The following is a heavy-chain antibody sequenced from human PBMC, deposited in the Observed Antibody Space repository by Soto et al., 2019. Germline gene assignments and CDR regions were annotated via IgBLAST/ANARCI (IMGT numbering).Heavy chain of an antibody. D-gene: IGHD2-21*02. CDR2: ISSSSSTI. CDR3: ASIVVGTAMMVAFDI. Sequence: GGSLRLSCAASGFTFSSYNMNWVRQAPGKGLEWVSYISSSSSTIYYADSVKGRFTISRDNAKNSLYLQMNSLRAEDTAVYYCASIVVGTAMMVAFDIWGQGTMVTVSS. CDR1: GFTFSSYN. J-gene: IGHJ3*02. V-gene: IGHV3-48*04.